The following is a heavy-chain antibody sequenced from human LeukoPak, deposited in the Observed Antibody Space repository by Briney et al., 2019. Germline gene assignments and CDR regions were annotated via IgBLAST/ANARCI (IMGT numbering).Heavy chain of an antibody. J-gene: IGHJ6*02. CDR1: GFTFSSYS. CDR3: ARDLSKGIAVAPDV. Sequence: GGSLRLSCAASGFTFSSYSMNWVRQAPGKGLEWVSSTSSSSSYIYYADSVKGRFTISRDNAKNSLYLQMNSLRAEDTAVYYCARDLSKGIAVAPDVWGQGTTVTVSS. V-gene: IGHV3-21*01. D-gene: IGHD6-19*01. CDR2: TSSSSSYI.